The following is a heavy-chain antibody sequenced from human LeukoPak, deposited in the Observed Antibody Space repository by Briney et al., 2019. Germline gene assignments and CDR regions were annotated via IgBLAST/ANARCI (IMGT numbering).Heavy chain of an antibody. CDR2: ISGSGGST. CDR1: GFTFSSYA. Sequence: GGSLRLSYAASGFTFSSYAMSWVRQAPGKGLEWVSAISGSGGSTYYADSVKGRFTISRDNSKNTLHLQMNSLRAEDTAVYYCAKRHSSKLWDYMDVWGQGTTVTVSS. V-gene: IGHV3-23*01. J-gene: IGHJ6*03. CDR3: AKRHSSKLWDYMDV. D-gene: IGHD3-10*01.